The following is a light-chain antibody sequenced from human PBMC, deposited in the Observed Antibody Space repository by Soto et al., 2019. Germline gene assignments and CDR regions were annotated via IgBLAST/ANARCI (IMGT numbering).Light chain of an antibody. V-gene: IGKV3-15*01. CDR2: GAS. CDR1: QSVSSN. CDR3: QQYNNWPGT. J-gene: IGKJ1*01. Sequence: EIVMTQSPATLSVSPGERATLSCRASQSVSSNLAWYQQKPGQAPRLLIYGASTRATGIAARFSGSGSGTEFTLTISSLQSEDFALYYCQQYNNWPGTFGQGTKVEIK.